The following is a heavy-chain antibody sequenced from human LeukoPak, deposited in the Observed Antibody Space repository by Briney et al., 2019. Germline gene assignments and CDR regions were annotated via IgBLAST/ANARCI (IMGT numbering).Heavy chain of an antibody. CDR3: ASSLRLAVGGPPPYFDY. D-gene: IGHD3-16*01. CDR2: IYYSGST. J-gene: IGHJ4*02. Sequence: SETLSLTCTVSGGSIRSYYWSWIRQPPGKGLEWIGYIYYSGSTNYNPSLKSRVTISVDTSKNQFSLKLSSVTAADTAVYYCASSLRLAVGGPPPYFDYWGQGTLVTVSS. CDR1: GGSIRSYY. V-gene: IGHV4-59*01.